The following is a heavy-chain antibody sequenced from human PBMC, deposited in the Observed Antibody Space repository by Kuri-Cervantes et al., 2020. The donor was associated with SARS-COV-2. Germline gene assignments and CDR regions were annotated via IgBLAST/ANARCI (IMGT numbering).Heavy chain of an antibody. CDR2: ISGSGSYI. D-gene: IGHD3-10*02. V-gene: IGHV3-21*01. CDR3: ASELMYYFDY. Sequence: GESLKISCAASGFSLSRYTMNWVRQAPGKALEWVSSISGSGSYIYYADSVKGRFTISRDNSKNTLYLQMNSLRAEDTAVYYCASELMYYFDYWGQGTLVTVSS. CDR1: GFSLSRYT. J-gene: IGHJ4*02.